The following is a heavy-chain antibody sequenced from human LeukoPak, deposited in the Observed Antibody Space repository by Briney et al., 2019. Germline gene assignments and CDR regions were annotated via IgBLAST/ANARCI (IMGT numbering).Heavy chain of an antibody. Sequence: ASVKVSCKASGYTFTSYYMHWVRQAPGQGFEWMGIINPSGGSTSYAQKFQGRVTMTRDTSTSTVYMELSSLRSEDTAVYYCAREDGCSSTSCYEAFDIWGQGTMVTVSS. CDR1: GYTFTSYY. CDR3: AREDGCSSTSCYEAFDI. CDR2: INPSGGST. J-gene: IGHJ3*02. V-gene: IGHV1-46*01. D-gene: IGHD2-2*01.